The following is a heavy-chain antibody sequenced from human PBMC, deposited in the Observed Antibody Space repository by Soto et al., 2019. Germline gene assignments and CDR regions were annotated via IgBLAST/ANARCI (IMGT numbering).Heavy chain of an antibody. J-gene: IGHJ6*02. D-gene: IGHD3-3*02. CDR1: GFTFSSYA. V-gene: IGHV3-30-3*01. CDR2: ISYDGSNK. CDR3: AREVRINYYGMDV. Sequence: GGSLRLSCAASGFTFSSYAMQWVRQAPGKGLEWVAVISYDGSNKYYADSVKGRFTISRDNSKNTLYLQMNSLRAEDTAVYYCAREVRINYYGMDVWGQGTTVTVSS.